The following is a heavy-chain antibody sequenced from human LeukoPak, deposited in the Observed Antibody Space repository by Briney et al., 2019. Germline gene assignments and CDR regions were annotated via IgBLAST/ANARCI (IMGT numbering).Heavy chain of an antibody. V-gene: IGHV1-2*06. D-gene: IGHD3-22*01. CDR2: INPNTGAI. CDR3: ARGPITTRSHFDY. CDR1: GYNFPDYF. J-gene: IGHJ4*02. Sequence: ASVKVSCKASGYNFPDYFMHWVRQAPGQGLEWMGRINPNTGAINYAQKIPGRVTITADESTSTAYMELSSLRSEDTAVYYCARGPITTRSHFDYWGQGTLVTVSS.